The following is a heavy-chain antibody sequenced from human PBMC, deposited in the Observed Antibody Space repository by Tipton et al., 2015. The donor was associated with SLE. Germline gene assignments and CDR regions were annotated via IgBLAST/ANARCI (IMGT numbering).Heavy chain of an antibody. J-gene: IGHJ3*01. Sequence: LRLSCAVNGGSLSGSLRGNDWSWIRQSPGKGLEWIGYISYGGGTNYNPSLKSRVTMSVDTATNQFSLKLSSVTAADTAMYYCVGTRDAYDETGGFDVWGQGTMVTVSS. CDR1: GGSLSGSLRGND. D-gene: IGHD5-24*01. V-gene: IGHV4-59*08. CDR3: VGTRDAYDETGGFDV. CDR2: ISYGGGT.